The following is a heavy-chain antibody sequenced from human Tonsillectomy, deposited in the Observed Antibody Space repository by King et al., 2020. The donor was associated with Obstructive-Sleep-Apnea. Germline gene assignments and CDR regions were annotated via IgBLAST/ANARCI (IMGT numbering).Heavy chain of an antibody. J-gene: IGHJ6*02. D-gene: IGHD3-10*01. CDR3: AREGAPMVRGVYYYYGMDV. V-gene: IGHV3-21*01. Sequence: VQLVESGGGLVKPGGSLRLSCAASGFTFSRYTMNWVRQAPGKGLEWVSSISGSGGYIYYADSMKGQFTISSDNAKNSLYLQMNSLRAEDTAVYFCAREGAPMVRGVYYYYGMDVWGQGTTVTVSS. CDR2: ISGSGGYI. CDR1: GFTFSRYT.